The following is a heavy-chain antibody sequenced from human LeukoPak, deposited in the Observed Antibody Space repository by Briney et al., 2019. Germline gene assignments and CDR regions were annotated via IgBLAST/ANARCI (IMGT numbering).Heavy chain of an antibody. CDR1: GYTFTNYY. V-gene: IGHV1-46*01. CDR2: INPSGGST. D-gene: IGHD3-3*01. J-gene: IGHJ5*02. CDR3: ARGDYDFWSGYYSREHNWFDP. Sequence: ASVKVSCKASGYTFTNYYMHWVRQAPGQGLEWMGIINPSGGSTSYAQKFQGRVTMTRDTSTSTVYMELSSLRSEDTAVYYCARGDYDFWSGYYSREHNWFDPWGQGTLATVSS.